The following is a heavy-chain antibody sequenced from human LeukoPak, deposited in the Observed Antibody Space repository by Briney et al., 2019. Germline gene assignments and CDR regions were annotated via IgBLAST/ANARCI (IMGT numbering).Heavy chain of an antibody. Sequence: GGSLRLSCTASGFTLGDYAMSWFRQAPGKGLEWVGFIRSKAYGGTTEYAASVKGRFTISRDDSKSIAYLQMNSLKTEDTAVYYCTRDPNYYDSSGYYVDFDYWGQGTLVTVSP. J-gene: IGHJ4*02. V-gene: IGHV3-49*03. CDR3: TRDPNYYDSSGYYVDFDY. CDR2: IRSKAYGGTT. CDR1: GFTLGDYA. D-gene: IGHD3-22*01.